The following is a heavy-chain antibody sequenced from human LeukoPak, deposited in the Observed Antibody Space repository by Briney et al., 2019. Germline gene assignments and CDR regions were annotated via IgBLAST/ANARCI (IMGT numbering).Heavy chain of an antibody. CDR1: GFTFSSYA. D-gene: IGHD3-10*01. CDR2: ISYDGSNK. Sequence: PGGSLRLSCAASGFTFSSYAMHWVRQAPGKGLEWVAVISYDGSNKYYADSVKGRFTISRDNSKNTLYLQMNSLRAEDTAVYYCAKDGVRGSVYYFDYWGQGTLVTVSS. CDR3: AKDGVRGSVYYFDY. J-gene: IGHJ4*02. V-gene: IGHV3-30*04.